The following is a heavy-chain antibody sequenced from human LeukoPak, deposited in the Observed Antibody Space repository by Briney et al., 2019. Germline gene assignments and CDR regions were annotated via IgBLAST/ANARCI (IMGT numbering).Heavy chain of an antibody. CDR2: ISWNSGSI. V-gene: IGHV3-9*01. CDR3: AKAPSVLGWLDP. J-gene: IGHJ5*02. D-gene: IGHD5/OR15-5a*01. CDR1: GFTFDDYA. Sequence: GGSLRLSCAASGFTFDDYAMHWVRQAPGKGLEWVSGISWNSGSIGYADSVKGRFTISRDNAKNSLYLQMNSLRAEDTALYYCAKAPSVLGWLDPWGQGTLVTVSS.